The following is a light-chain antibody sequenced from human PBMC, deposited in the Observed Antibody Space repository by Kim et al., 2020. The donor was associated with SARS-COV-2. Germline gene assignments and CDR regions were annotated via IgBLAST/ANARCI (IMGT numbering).Light chain of an antibody. V-gene: IGKV1-5*03. CDR3: QHYNKYSGT. Sequence: DIQMTQSPSTLSASIGDRVTITCGASQSISGRLAWYQQKPGKAPNLLIYKASTLESGVPPRFSGSGSETEFTLTINSLQPDDFATYYCQHYNKYSGTFGQGTKLEI. J-gene: IGKJ2*02. CDR2: KAS. CDR1: QSISGR.